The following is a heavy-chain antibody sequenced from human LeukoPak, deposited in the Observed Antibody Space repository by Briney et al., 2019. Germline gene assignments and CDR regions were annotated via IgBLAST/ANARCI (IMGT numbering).Heavy chain of an antibody. CDR3: RVTNVVVTAMIDY. CDR1: GGTFSSYA. CDR2: IIPIFGTA. J-gene: IGHJ4*02. D-gene: IGHD2-21*02. Sequence: ASVKVSCKASGGTFSSYAISWVRQAPGQGLEWMGGIIPIFGTANYAQKFQGRVTITTDESTSTAYMELSNLRSEDTAVYYCRVTNVVVTAMIDYWGQGTLVTVSS. V-gene: IGHV1-69*05.